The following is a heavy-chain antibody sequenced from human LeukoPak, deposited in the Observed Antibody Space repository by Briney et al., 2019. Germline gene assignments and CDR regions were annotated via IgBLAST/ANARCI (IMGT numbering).Heavy chain of an antibody. CDR3: ASHDYSNYLNWFDP. V-gene: IGHV4-39*01. CDR1: GGSISSSSYY. Sequence: SETLSLTCTVSGGSISSSSYYWGWIRQPPGKGLEWIGSIYYSGSTYYNPSLKSRVTISVDTSKNQFSLKLSSVTAADTAVYYRASHDYSNYLNWFDPWGQGTLVTVSS. CDR2: IYYSGST. D-gene: IGHD4-11*01. J-gene: IGHJ5*02.